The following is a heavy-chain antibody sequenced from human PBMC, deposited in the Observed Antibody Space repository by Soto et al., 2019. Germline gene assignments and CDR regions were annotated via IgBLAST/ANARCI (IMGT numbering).Heavy chain of an antibody. V-gene: IGHV3-48*01. J-gene: IGHJ4*02. D-gene: IGHD3-10*01. CDR3: ARGRPSAFAECDH. CDR1: GLTFSSYS. CDR2: ISSSSTTI. Sequence: GGSLRLSCAASGLTFSSYSMNWVRQAAGKGLEWVSYISSSSTTIYYADPVKGRFTISRDNAKNSLYLQMNSLRAEDTAVYYCARGRPSAFAECDHWGQGTLVTVSS.